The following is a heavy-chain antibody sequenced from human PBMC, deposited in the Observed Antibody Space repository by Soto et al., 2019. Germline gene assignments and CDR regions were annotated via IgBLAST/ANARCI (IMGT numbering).Heavy chain of an antibody. CDR1: GFTFSTYY. D-gene: IGHD6-13*01. Sequence: ASVKVSCKASGFTFSTYYMHWVRQAPGQGLEWMGIINPSGATTTNAQKFQGRVTMTRDTSTSTVYMELSSLRSGDTAVYYCTITGYSSTWYLDYFFAYRGQGTLVTVSS. CDR2: INPSGATT. CDR3: TITGYSSTWYLDYFFAY. J-gene: IGHJ4*02. V-gene: IGHV1-46*03.